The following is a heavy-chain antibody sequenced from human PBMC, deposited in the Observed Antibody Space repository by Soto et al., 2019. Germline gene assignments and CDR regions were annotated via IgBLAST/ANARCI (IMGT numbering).Heavy chain of an antibody. CDR1: RFTFSDYY. J-gene: IGHJ4*02. V-gene: IGHV3-11*01. Sequence: QVQLVESGGGLVKPGGSLRLSCAAARFTFSDYYMSWIRQAPRKRLEGVSYISCRTSTRFYADSVKGRFTISRDNVKNSLYLQINSRRAEDTAVYYCASGINGAFFVYWGQGILVTVYS. CDR3: ASGINGAFFVY. CDR2: ISCRTSTR. D-gene: IGHD2-8*01.